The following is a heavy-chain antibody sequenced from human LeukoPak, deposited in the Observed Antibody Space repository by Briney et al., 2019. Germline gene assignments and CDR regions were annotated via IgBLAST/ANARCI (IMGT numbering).Heavy chain of an antibody. Sequence: PSQTLSLTCSVSGGSISRGSYYWNWIRQPAGKGLEWMGRIYNSGSTNYNPSLKSRVTISTDMSKNQFSLKLTSVTAADTAVYYCARQIYTSGRFDPWGQGTPVTVSS. D-gene: IGHD6-19*01. CDR1: GGSISRGSYY. CDR3: ARQIYTSGRFDP. V-gene: IGHV4-61*02. J-gene: IGHJ5*02. CDR2: IYNSGST.